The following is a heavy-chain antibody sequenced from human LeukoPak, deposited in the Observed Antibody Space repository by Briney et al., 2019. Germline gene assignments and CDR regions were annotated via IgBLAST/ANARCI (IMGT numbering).Heavy chain of an antibody. V-gene: IGHV3-23*01. CDR1: GFTLSNYG. CDR2: ISGSGGST. J-gene: IGHJ4*02. D-gene: IGHD5-12*01. CDR3: ARGPSGYHNT. Sequence: GGSLRLSCAASGFTLSNYGLSWVRQAPGKGLEWVSGISGSGGSTYYADSVKGRFTISRDNSKNTLYLQMNSLRAEDTAVYYCARGPSGYHNTGGQGTLVTVSS.